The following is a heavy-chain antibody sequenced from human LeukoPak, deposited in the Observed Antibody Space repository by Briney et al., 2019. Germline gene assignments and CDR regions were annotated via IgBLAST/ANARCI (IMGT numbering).Heavy chain of an antibody. CDR3: VRDVWGDRDSYFDQ. J-gene: IGHJ4*02. Sequence: SGGSLRLSCAASGFTFSSYGMHWVRQAPGKGLVWVSRVNTDGRSTSYGDSVKGRFTISRDNAKNTLYMQMNSLRAEDTAVYYCVRDVWGDRDSYFDQWGQGTLVTVST. V-gene: IGHV3-74*01. CDR1: GFTFSSYG. CDR2: VNTDGRST. D-gene: IGHD2-21*01.